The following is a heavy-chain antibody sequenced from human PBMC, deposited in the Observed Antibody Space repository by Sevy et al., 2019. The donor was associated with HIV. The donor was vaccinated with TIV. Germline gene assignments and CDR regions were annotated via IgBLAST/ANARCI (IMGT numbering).Heavy chain of an antibody. CDR1: GFTVSDNY. V-gene: IGHV3-53*01. D-gene: IGHD3-16*01. CDR3: VREDLVLGEDNYYGMDV. J-gene: IGHJ6*02. Sequence: GGSLRLSCAVSGFTVSDNYMNWVRQAPGKGLEWVSIIYIAGRTYYADSVRGRFTISRDMAKNTLYLQMNSLRVEDTAVYYCVREDLVLGEDNYYGMDVWGQGTTVTVSS. CDR2: IYIAGRT.